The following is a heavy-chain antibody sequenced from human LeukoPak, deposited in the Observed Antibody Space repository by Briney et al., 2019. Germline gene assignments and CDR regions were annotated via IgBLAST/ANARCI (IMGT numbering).Heavy chain of an antibody. CDR2: FDPEDGET. D-gene: IGHD5-18*01. CDR3: ATSDTAMVRDAFDI. V-gene: IGHV1-24*01. J-gene: IGHJ3*02. CDR1: GYTLPELS. Sequence: ASVKVSCKVSGYTLPELSMHWVRQAPGKGLEWMGGFDPEDGETIYAQKFQGRVTMTEDTSTDTAYMELSSLRSEDTAVYYCATSDTAMVRDAFDIWGQGTMVTVSS.